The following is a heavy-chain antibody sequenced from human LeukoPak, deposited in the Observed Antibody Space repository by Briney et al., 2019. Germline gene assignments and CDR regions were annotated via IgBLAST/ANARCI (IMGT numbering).Heavy chain of an antibody. CDR3: AKGRIAAAGIDAFDI. CDR2: ISYDGSNK. J-gene: IGHJ3*02. Sequence: GRSLRLSCAASGFTFSSYGMHWVCQAPGKGLEWVAVISYDGSNKYYADSVKGRFTISRDNSKNTLYLQMNSLRAEDTAVYYCAKGRIAAAGIDAFDIWGQGTMVTASS. D-gene: IGHD6-13*01. V-gene: IGHV3-30*18. CDR1: GFTFSSYG.